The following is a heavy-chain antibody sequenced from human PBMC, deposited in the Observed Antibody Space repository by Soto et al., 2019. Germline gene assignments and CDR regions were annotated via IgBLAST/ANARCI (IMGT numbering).Heavy chain of an antibody. CDR2: IKSKTDGGTT. D-gene: IGHD3-3*01. CDR3: TTRNVKIFGVVDY. Sequence: GGSLRLSCAASGFTFSNAWMNWVRQAPGKGLEWVGRIKSKTDGGTTDYAAPVKGRFTISRDDSKNTLYLQMNSLKTEDTAVYYCTTRNVKIFGVVDYWGQGTLVTVSS. J-gene: IGHJ4*02. CDR1: GFTFSNAW. V-gene: IGHV3-15*07.